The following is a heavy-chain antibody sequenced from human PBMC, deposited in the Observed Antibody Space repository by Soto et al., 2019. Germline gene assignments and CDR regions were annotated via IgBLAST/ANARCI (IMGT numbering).Heavy chain of an antibody. CDR3: ARRTVNIRTFYSGLKTHCFDY. CDR2: IYYSGST. D-gene: IGHD6-19*01. Sequence: QLQLQESGPGLVNPSETLSLTCAVSGGSISSSSYYWGWIRQPPGKGLEWIGSIYYSGSTYYTPSLLSRGAISVDTSKNQFSLKLNSVTAADTAVYYCARRTVNIRTFYSGLKTHCFDYWGQGTLVTVSS. CDR1: GGSISSSSYY. V-gene: IGHV4-39*01. J-gene: IGHJ4*02.